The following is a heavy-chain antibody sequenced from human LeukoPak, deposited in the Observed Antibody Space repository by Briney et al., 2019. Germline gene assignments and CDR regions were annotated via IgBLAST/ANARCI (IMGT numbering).Heavy chain of an antibody. CDR1: DYSISSAYY. CDR2: IYHSGST. V-gene: IGHV4-38-2*02. J-gene: IGHJ4*02. Sequence: PSGTLSLTCAVSDYSISSAYYWGWIRQPPGKGLEWIGSIYHSGSTDYNPSLKSRVTISVDTSKNQFSLKLRSVTAADTAVYYCARDQAYCGGDCYFDFWGQGTLVTVSS. CDR3: ARDQAYCGGDCYFDF. D-gene: IGHD2-21*02.